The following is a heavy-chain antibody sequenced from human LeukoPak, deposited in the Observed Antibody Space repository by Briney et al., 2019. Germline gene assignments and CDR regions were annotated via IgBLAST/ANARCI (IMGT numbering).Heavy chain of an antibody. CDR2: IIPILGIA. CDR3: ARGGLTNRYCSGGSCYGVGVDY. CDR1: GGTFSSYA. D-gene: IGHD2-15*01. V-gene: IGHV1-69*04. J-gene: IGHJ4*02. Sequence: SVKVSCKASGGTFSSYAISWVRQAPGQGLEWMGRIIPILGIANYAQKFQSRVTITADKSTSTAYMELSSLRSEDTAVYYCARGGLTNRYCSGGSCYGVGVDYWGQGTLVTVSS.